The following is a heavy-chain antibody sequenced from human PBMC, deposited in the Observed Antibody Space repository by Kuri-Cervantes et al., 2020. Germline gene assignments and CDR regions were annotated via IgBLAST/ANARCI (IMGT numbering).Heavy chain of an antibody. CDR1: GFTFSSYS. CDR3: ARGYYDSSGYWIKGAFDI. D-gene: IGHD3-22*01. V-gene: IGHV3-48*01. Sequence: GESLKISCAASGFTFSSYSMNWVRQAPGKGLEWVSYISSSSSTIYYADSVKGRFTISRDNAKNSLYLQMNSLRGEDTAVYYCARGYYDSSGYWIKGAFDIWGQGTMVTVS. CDR2: ISSSSSTI. J-gene: IGHJ3*02.